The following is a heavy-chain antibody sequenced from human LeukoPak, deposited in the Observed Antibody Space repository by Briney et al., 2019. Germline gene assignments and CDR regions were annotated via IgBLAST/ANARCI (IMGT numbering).Heavy chain of an antibody. Sequence: SVKVSCKASGGTFSSYAISWVRQAPGQGLEWMGGIIPIFGTANYAQKFQGRVTITADESTSTAYMELSSLRSEDTDVYYCARARNDNWNYVSNGMDVWGQGTTVTVSS. D-gene: IGHD1-7*01. CDR3: ARARNDNWNYVSNGMDV. CDR2: IIPIFGTA. V-gene: IGHV1-69*01. J-gene: IGHJ6*02. CDR1: GGTFSSYA.